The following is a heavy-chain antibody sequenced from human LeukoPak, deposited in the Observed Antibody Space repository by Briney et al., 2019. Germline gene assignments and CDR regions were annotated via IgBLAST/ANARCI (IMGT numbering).Heavy chain of an antibody. J-gene: IGHJ4*02. CDR2: IYPGDSDT. Sequence: GESLKISCKGSGYSFTRYWIAWVRQMPGKGLEWMGIIYPGDSDTKYSPSFQGHVIFSADKSISTAYLEWSSLKASDTATYYCASQGASGPLDYWGQGTLVTVSS. V-gene: IGHV5-51*01. CDR3: ASQGASGPLDY. CDR1: GYSFTRYW.